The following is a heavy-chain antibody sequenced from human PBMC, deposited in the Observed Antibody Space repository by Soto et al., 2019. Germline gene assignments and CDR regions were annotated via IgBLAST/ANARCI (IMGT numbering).Heavy chain of an antibody. CDR2: INHSGST. J-gene: IGHJ6*02. V-gene: IGHV4-34*01. CDR1: GGSFSGYY. D-gene: IGHD5-18*01. Sequence: PSETLSLTCAVYGGSFSGYYWSWIRQPPGKGLEWIGEINHSGSTNYNPSLKSRVTISVDTSKNQLSLKLSSVTAADTAVYYCARGWGYSYGFYYYYYGMDVWGQGTTVTVSS. CDR3: ARGWGYSYGFYYYYYGMDV.